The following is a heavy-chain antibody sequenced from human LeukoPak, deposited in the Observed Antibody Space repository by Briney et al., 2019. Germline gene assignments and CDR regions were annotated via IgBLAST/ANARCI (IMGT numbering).Heavy chain of an antibody. V-gene: IGHV3-23*01. D-gene: IGHD3-10*01. CDR3: AKDYSAGSYSTGFDY. CDR2: MTGSGDST. Sequence: GGFLRLSCAASGFTFSSYALCWVRPAPGTGLESVSSMTGSGDSTFYADSVRGRFTIHRDNSKNTLYLHMNNLRADDTAVYYCAKDYSAGSYSTGFDYWGQGTLVTVSS. CDR1: GFTFSSYA. J-gene: IGHJ4*02.